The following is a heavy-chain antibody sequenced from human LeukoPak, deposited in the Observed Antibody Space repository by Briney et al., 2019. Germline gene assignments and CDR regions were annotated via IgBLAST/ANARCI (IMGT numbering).Heavy chain of an antibody. D-gene: IGHD3-10*01. J-gene: IGHJ5*02. CDR3: AFDFGGYSDT. Sequence: GGSLRLSCAVSGATFSTFWMHWVRQVPGKGPAWVSRTNPDGSRVDYADSVEGRFTISRDNARDTLYLQMNSLRVEDTAMYYCAFDFGGYSDTWGQGTLVTVSS. CDR2: TNPDGSRV. V-gene: IGHV3-74*01. CDR1: GATFSTFW.